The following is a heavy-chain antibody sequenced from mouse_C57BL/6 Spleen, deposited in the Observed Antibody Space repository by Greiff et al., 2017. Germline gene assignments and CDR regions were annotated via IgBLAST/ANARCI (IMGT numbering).Heavy chain of an antibody. Sequence: QVQLQQPGTELVKPAASVNLSCNTSGYTFTNYWMHWVKQRPGQGLEWIGNIYPSNGYTNYNEKFTYKATLTVDKSSCTAYMKLSSLTSADSAVYYCAIVYQSGSAWFAYWGQGTLLTVSA. CDR3: AIVYQSGSAWFAY. CDR1: GYTFTNYW. V-gene: IGHV1-53*01. J-gene: IGHJ3*01. CDR2: IYPSNGYT. D-gene: IGHD6-2*01.